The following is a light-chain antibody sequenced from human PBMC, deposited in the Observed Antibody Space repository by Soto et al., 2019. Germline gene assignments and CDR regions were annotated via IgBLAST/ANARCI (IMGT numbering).Light chain of an antibody. J-gene: IGKJ1*01. Sequence: DIQMTQSPSSLSASVGDRVTITCRASQGISNYLAWYQQKPGKVPKLLIYAASTLQSRVPSRFSGSGSGTDFTLTICSLQPEDVATYYCQKYNSAPRTFGQGTKVEIK. CDR3: QKYNSAPRT. CDR2: AAS. CDR1: QGISNY. V-gene: IGKV1-27*01.